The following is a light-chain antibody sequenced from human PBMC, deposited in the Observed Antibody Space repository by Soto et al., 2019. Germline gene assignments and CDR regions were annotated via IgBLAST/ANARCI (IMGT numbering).Light chain of an antibody. J-gene: IGLJ2*01. V-gene: IGLV2-8*01. CDR1: SSDVGGYNF. Sequence: QSALTQPPSASGSPGQSVTISCTGTSSDVGGYNFVSWYQQHPGKAPKLMIYEVSERPSGVPDRFSGSKSGNTASLTVSGLQAKEEADNYCSSYAGSNIVVFGGRTKLTVL. CDR2: EVS. CDR3: SSYAGSNIVV.